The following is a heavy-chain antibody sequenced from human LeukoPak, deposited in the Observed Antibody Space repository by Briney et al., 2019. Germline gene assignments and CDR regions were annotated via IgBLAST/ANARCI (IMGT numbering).Heavy chain of an antibody. D-gene: IGHD5-24*01. J-gene: IGHJ4*02. CDR2: ISGNGDSA. CDR3: AREMTIITYSFDS. CDR1: GFTFIRYA. V-gene: IGHV3-23*01. Sequence: GGSLRLSCEASGFTFIRYAMSWVRQAPGEGLEWVSTISGNGDSAYYADSAKGRFTISRDNSKNTLYLQMDSLRAEDTAVYYCAREMTIITYSFDSWGQGTLVTVS.